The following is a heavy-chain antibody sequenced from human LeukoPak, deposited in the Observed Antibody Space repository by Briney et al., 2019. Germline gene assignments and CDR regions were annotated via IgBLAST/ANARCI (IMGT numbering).Heavy chain of an antibody. CDR3: VKNIQLST. J-gene: IGHJ3*01. CDR1: GFNFITAS. D-gene: IGHD5-24*01. Sequence: GGSLRLSCAASGFNFITASMTWVRQAPGKGLEWVSLIGSSGGSTYYADSVKGGFTISRDNSNHTLSLQMNSLRVEDTAIHYCVKNIQLSTWGLGTMVTASS. V-gene: IGHV3-23*01. CDR2: IGSSGGST.